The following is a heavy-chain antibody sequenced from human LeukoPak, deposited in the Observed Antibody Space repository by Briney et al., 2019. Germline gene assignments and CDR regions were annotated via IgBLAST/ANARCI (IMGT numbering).Heavy chain of an antibody. CDR1: GGSISSYY. Sequence: SETLSLTCTVSGGSISSYYWSWIRQPPGKGLEWIGYIYYRSTNYNPSLKSRVTISIDTSKNQLSLKLSSVTAADTAVYYCARGADSSGYYSIFYFDYWGQGTLVTVSS. CDR3: ARGADSSGYYSIFYFDY. V-gene: IGHV4-59*01. CDR2: IYYRST. J-gene: IGHJ4*02. D-gene: IGHD3-22*01.